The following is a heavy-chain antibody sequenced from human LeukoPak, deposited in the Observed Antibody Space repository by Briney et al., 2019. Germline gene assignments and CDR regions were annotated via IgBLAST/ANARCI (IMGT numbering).Heavy chain of an antibody. D-gene: IGHD3-16*01. CDR1: GFTFSSYT. CDR2: ITTGDGNT. CDR3: EKDGGLWVSAHWGDS. Sequence: GGSLRLSCAASGFTFSSYTMSWVRQAPGKGLEWVSTITTGDGNTYYADSVKGRFTVSRDNSKNILYLQMNSLRAEDTAVYYCEKDGGLWVSAHWGDSWGRGTLVSVSS. V-gene: IGHV3-23*01. J-gene: IGHJ4*02.